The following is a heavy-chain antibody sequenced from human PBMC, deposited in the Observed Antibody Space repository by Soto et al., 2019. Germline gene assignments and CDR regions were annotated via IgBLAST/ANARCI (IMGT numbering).Heavy chain of an antibody. CDR1: GFTLSSYG. J-gene: IGHJ2*01. Sequence: EVQLVESGGRLVQPGGSLRLSCAASGFTLSSYGMHWVRQAPGKGLVWVSRINGDGSSTSYADSVKGRFTISRDNAKNTLYLQMNRLIVDDTAVYYCARAGGGLDLWGRGTLVTVSS. CDR2: INGDGSST. D-gene: IGHD3-16*01. CDR3: ARAGGGLDL. V-gene: IGHV3-74*01.